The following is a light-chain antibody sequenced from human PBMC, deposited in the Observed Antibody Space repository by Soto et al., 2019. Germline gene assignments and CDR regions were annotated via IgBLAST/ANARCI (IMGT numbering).Light chain of an antibody. Sequence: IVLTQSPGTLSLSPGESATLSCRASASVRRSCRALYQQKPGPAPRLLIYGAATWYTGTPDRFSFSGSGTDLTLTISRLELEDFAVYYCQQYSSSTSITFGQGTRLEI. CDR3: QQYSSSTSIT. V-gene: IGKV3-20*01. CDR2: GAA. J-gene: IGKJ5*01. CDR1: ASVRRSC.